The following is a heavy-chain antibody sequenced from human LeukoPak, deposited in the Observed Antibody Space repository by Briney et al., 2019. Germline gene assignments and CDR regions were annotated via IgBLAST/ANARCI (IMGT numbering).Heavy chain of an antibody. D-gene: IGHD1-26*01. CDR3: ARDYLVEAPLDS. J-gene: IGHJ4*02. Sequence: SETLSLTCTVSGVSITNYYWAWIRQPAGKGLEWIGRMYISGSTNYNPSLKSRVSISIDKTNNQFSLKLRSVTAADTAVYYCARDYLVEAPLDSWGQGTLVTVSS. CDR1: GVSITNYY. CDR2: MYISGST. V-gene: IGHV4-4*07.